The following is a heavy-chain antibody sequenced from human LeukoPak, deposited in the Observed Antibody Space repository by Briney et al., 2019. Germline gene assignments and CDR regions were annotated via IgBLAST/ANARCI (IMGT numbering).Heavy chain of an antibody. Sequence: ASVKVSCKASGYTFTGYYMHWVRQAPGQGLEWMGWINPNSGGTNYAQKFQGRVTMTRDTSISTAYMELSRLRSDDTAVYYCARDHCTNGVCYTWLGYWGQGTLVTVSS. CDR2: INPNSGGT. V-gene: IGHV1-2*02. J-gene: IGHJ4*02. CDR3: ARDHCTNGVCYTWLGY. CDR1: GYTFTGYY. D-gene: IGHD2-8*01.